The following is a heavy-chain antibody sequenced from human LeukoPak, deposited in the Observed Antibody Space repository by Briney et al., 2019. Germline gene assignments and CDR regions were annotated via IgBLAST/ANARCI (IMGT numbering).Heavy chain of an antibody. CDR3: ANIVEHFDFWRGYYYWFDP. CDR1: GFTFSSYW. D-gene: IGHD3-3*01. Sequence: GGSLRLSCAASGFTFSSYWMSWVRQAPGKGLEWVANIKQDGSEKYYVDSVKGRFTISRDNAKNSLYLQMNSLRAEDTAVYYWANIVEHFDFWRGYYYWFDPWGQGTLVTVSS. CDR2: IKQDGSEK. V-gene: IGHV3-7*01. J-gene: IGHJ5*02.